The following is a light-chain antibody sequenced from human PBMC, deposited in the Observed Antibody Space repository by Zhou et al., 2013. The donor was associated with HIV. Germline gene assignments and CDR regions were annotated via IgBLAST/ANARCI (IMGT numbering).Light chain of an antibody. Sequence: EIVLTQSPGTLSLSPGERATLSCRSSQSLSNTYLAWYQQKPGQPPRLLIYATSNRATGIPDRFSGSGSGTDFTLTISRLEPEDFAVYYCQQYGRSPPTFGGGTKVEIK. CDR2: ATS. CDR1: QSLSNTY. CDR3: QQYGRSPPT. J-gene: IGKJ4*01. V-gene: IGKV3-20*01.